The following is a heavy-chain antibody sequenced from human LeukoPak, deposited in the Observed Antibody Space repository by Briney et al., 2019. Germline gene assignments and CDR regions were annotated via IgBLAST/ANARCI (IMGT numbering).Heavy chain of an antibody. CDR3: ASDSGSYAFDY. CDR2: IYHSGST. V-gene: IGHV4-38-2*01. J-gene: IGHJ4*02. CDR1: VYSISSGYY. D-gene: IGHD1-26*01. Sequence: SETLSLTCAVSVYSISSGYYWGWIRQPPGKGLEWIGSIYHSGSTYYNPSLKSRVTISVDTSKNQFSLKLSSVTAADTAVYYCASDSGSYAFDYSGQGTLVTVSS.